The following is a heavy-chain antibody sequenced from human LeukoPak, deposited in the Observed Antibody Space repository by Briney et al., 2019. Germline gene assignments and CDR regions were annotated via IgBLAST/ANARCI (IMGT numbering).Heavy chain of an antibody. CDR1: GFTFSTYS. J-gene: IGHJ4*02. CDR2: IYPSGDST. CDR3: AKDVVPDSGWDLDY. V-gene: IGHV3-23*01. D-gene: IGHD6-19*01. Sequence: GGSLRLSCAASGFTFSTYSMTWVRQGPGKGLEWVSSIYPSGDSTFYADSVKGRFTISRDNSKNTLYLQMSSLRTEDTAIYYCAKDVVPDSGWDLDYWGQGTLVTVTS.